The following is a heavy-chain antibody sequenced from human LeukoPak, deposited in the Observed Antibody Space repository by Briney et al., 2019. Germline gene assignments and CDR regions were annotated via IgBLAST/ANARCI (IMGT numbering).Heavy chain of an antibody. CDR2: IIPIFGTA. J-gene: IGHJ4*02. CDR1: GGTFSSYA. V-gene: IGHV1-69*05. CDR3: ASWRDGYNSADY. D-gene: IGHD5-24*01. Sequence: ASVKVSCKASGGTFSSYAISWVRQAPGQGLEWMGRIIPIFGTANYAQKFQGRVTITTDESTSTAYMELSSLRSEDTAVYYCASWRDGYNSADYWGQGTLVPVSS.